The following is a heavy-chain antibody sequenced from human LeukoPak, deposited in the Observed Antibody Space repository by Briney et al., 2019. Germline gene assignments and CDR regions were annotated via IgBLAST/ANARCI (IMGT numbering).Heavy chain of an antibody. CDR3: ARVDCSSTSCFEVNWFDP. D-gene: IGHD2-2*01. CDR2: INPNSGGT. Sequence: ASVKVSCKASGYTFTGYYMHWVRQAPGQGLEWMGWINPNSGGTNYAQKFQGRVTMTRDTSISTAYMELSRLRSDDTAVYYCARVDCSSTSCFEVNWFDPWGQGTLVTVSS. CDR1: GYTFTGYY. V-gene: IGHV1-2*02. J-gene: IGHJ5*02.